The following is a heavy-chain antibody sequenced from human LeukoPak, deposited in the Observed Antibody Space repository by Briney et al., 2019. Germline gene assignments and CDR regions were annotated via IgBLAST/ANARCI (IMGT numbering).Heavy chain of an antibody. V-gene: IGHV3-30-3*01. D-gene: IGHD6-19*01. CDR2: ILYDGSNK. Sequence: PGTSLRLSCAASGFTFSTSAMHWVRQAPGKGLEWVAIILYDGSNKYYANSVKGRFSISRDNSKNTAYLQLSSLRVEDTAIYYCARDLYAGGWATDFWGQGTLVTVSS. CDR1: GFTFSTSA. J-gene: IGHJ4*02. CDR3: ARDLYAGGWATDF.